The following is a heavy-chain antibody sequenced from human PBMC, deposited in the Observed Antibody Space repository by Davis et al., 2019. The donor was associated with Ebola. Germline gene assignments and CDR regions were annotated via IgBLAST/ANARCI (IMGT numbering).Heavy chain of an antibody. Sequence: GGSLRLSCAASGFTFSSYAMSWVRQAPGKGLEWVSAISGSGGSTYYADSVKGRFTISRDNSKNTLYLQMNSLTAEDTAFYYCARGGETVTGTASHGMDVWGQGTTVTVSS. CDR1: GFTFSSYA. J-gene: IGHJ6*02. D-gene: IGHD4-11*01. V-gene: IGHV3-23*01. CDR3: ARGGETVTGTASHGMDV. CDR2: ISGSGGST.